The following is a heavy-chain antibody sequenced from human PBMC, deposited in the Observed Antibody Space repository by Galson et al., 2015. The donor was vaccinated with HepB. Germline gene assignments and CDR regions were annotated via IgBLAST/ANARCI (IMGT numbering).Heavy chain of an antibody. CDR1: GFTFSSYG. J-gene: IGHJ6*02. Sequence: SLRLSCAASGFTFSSYGMHWVRQAPGKGLEWVAVISYDGSNKYYADPVKGRFTISRDNSKNTLYLQMSSLRAEDTAVYYCVKDRIIGYSSSWTPNYYYYGMDVWGQGTTVTVSS. CDR3: VKDRIIGYSSSWTPNYYYYGMDV. V-gene: IGHV3-30*18. CDR2: ISYDGSNK. D-gene: IGHD6-13*01.